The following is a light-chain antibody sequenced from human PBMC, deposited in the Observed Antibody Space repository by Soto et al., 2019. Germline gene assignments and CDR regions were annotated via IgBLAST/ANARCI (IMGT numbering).Light chain of an antibody. CDR3: SSYSCIGTAYV. CDR1: NSDIGGYNY. V-gene: IGLV2-14*01. J-gene: IGLJ1*01. CDR2: DVT. Sequence: QSALTQPASVSGSPGQWITISCTGTNSDIGGYNYVSWYQQYPGKAPKLMIYDVTSRPSGVSTRFSGSKSGNTASLTISGLQAEGEADYYCSSYSCIGTAYVFGGGTKVTVL.